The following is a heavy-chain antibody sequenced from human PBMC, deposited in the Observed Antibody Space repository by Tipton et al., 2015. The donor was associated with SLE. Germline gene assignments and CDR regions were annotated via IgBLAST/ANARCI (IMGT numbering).Heavy chain of an antibody. Sequence: SLRLSCAASGFTFSRSWMNWVRQAPGKGLEWVSSISPSSTYIHYADSVKGRFTISRDNTKNLVYLQMKSLRADDTAVYYCARDVYGYWSDYNQGFDYWGQGTLVTVSS. CDR2: ISPSSTYI. D-gene: IGHD3-10*01. J-gene: IGHJ4*02. CDR3: ARDVYGYWSDYNQGFDY. V-gene: IGHV3-21*01. CDR1: GFTFSRSW.